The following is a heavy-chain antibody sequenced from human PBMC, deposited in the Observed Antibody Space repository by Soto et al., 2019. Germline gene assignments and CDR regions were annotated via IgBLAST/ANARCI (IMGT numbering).Heavy chain of an antibody. CDR2: IVVGSGNT. J-gene: IGHJ4*02. D-gene: IGHD3-16*01. V-gene: IGHV1-58*02. Sequence: GASVKVSSKASGYTFTSYAMHWVRQAPGQRLEWMGWIVVGSGNTNYAQKFQERVTITRDMSTSTAYMELSSLRSEDTAVYYCAVTGGTTDYWGQGTLVTVSS. CDR1: GYTFTSYA. CDR3: AVTGGTTDY.